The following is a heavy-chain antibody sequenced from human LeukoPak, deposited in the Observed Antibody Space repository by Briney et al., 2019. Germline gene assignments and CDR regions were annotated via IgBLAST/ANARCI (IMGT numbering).Heavy chain of an antibody. CDR3: AKAISAFDY. CDR2: ISYDGSNK. CDR1: GFTFSSYG. V-gene: IGHV3-30*18. Sequence: PGGSLKLSCAASGFTFSSYGMHWVRQAPGKGLEWVAVISYDGSNKYYADSVKGRFTISRDNSKNTLYLQMNSLRAEDTAVYYCAKAISAFDYWGRGTLVTVSS. J-gene: IGHJ4*02.